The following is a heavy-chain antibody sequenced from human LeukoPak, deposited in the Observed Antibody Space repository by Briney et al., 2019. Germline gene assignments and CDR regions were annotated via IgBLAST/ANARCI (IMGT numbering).Heavy chain of an antibody. D-gene: IGHD2-15*01. J-gene: IGHJ4*02. CDR3: ARDLSQSRYCSGGSCYYY. CDR1: GFTVSSNY. V-gene: IGHV3-53*01. CDR2: IYSGGST. Sequence: GGSLRLSCAASGFTVSSNYMSWVRQAPGKGLEWVSVIYSGGSTYYADSVKGRFTISGDNSKNTLYLQMNSLRAEDTAVYYCARDLSQSRYCSGGSCYYYWGQGTLVTVSS.